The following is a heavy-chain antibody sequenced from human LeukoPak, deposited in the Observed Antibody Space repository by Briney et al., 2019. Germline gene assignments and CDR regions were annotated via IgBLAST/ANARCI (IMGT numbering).Heavy chain of an antibody. J-gene: IGHJ4*02. CDR3: ARRGGSGRAFDY. CDR1: GASISGGTYY. Sequence: SSETLSLTCSVSGASISGGTYYWGWIRQPPGKGLEWIGSIYYTGSTYDNPSLKSRVTISVDTSKNQFSLKLSSVTAADTAVYYCARRGGSGRAFDYWGQGTLATVSS. CDR2: IYYTGST. D-gene: IGHD1-26*01. V-gene: IGHV4-39*01.